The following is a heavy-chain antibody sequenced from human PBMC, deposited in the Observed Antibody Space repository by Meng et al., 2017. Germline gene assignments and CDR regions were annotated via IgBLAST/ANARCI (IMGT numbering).Heavy chain of an antibody. D-gene: IGHD5-24*01. V-gene: IGHV3-30*01. CDR2: ISYDGSNK. CDR1: GFSFSVAW. CDR3: ARGSRDGYNYCFDY. J-gene: IGHJ4*02. Sequence: GQLGEVGGGLVKPGESLRISCAASGFSFSVAWMNWVRQSPGKGLEWVAVISYDGSNKYYADSVKGRFTISRDNSKNTLYLQMNSLRAEDTAVYYCARGSRDGYNYCFDYWGQGTLVTVSS.